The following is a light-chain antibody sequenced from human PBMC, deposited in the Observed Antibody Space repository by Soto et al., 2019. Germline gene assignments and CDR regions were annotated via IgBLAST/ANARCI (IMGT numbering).Light chain of an antibody. J-gene: IGKJ5*01. V-gene: IGKV3-20*01. CDR2: DAS. Sequence: EIVLTQSPATLSLSPGERATLSCRASQSVSSQLAWYQQKPGQDPRLLIYDASNRATGIPARFSGSGSGTEFTLTISRLEPEDFAVYYCQQYGSSPITFGQGTRLEIK. CDR1: QSVSSQ. CDR3: QQYGSSPIT.